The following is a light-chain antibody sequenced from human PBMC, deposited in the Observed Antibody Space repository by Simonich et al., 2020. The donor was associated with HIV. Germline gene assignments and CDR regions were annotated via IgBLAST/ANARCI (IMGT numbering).Light chain of an antibody. V-gene: IGLV2-11*01. CDR3: CSYAGSYTPWV. J-gene: IGLJ1*01. Sequence: QSALTQPRSVSGSPGQSVTISCTGTSSDIGSYNYVSWYQQHPGKAPKLMIYDVSKRPSGVPDRFSGSKSGNTASLTISGLQAEDEADYYCCSYAGSYTPWVFGTGTKVTVL. CDR1: SSDIGSYNY. CDR2: DVS.